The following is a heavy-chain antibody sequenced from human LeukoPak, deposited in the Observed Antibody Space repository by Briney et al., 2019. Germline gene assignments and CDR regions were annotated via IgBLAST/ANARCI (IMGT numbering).Heavy chain of an antibody. CDR1: GGTFSSYA. J-gene: IGHJ3*02. CDR2: IIPILGIA. D-gene: IGHD2-15*01. CDR3: ARDRCSGGSCYNDAFDI. V-gene: IGHV1-69*04. Sequence: SVKASCKASGGTFSSYAISWVRQAPGQGLEWMGRIIPILGIANYAQKFQGRVTITADKSTSTAYMELSSLRSEDTAVYYCARDRCSGGSCYNDAFDIWGQGTMVTVSS.